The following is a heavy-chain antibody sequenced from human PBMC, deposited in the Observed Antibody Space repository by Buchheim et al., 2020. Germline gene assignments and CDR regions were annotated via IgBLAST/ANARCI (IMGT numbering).Heavy chain of an antibody. Sequence: EVQLLESGGGLVQPGGSLRLSCAASGFTFSSYAISWVRQAPGKGLEWVSAISGSGGSTYYADSVKGRFTISRDNSKNTVYLQMNSLRAEDTAVYYCAKDRGLSSGWNSIDGTLDYWGQGTL. CDR1: GFTFSSYA. CDR2: ISGSGGST. V-gene: IGHV3-23*01. J-gene: IGHJ4*02. D-gene: IGHD6-19*01. CDR3: AKDRGLSSGWNSIDGTLDY.